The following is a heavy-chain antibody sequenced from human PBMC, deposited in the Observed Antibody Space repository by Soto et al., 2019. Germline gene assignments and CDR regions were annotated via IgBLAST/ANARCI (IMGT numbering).Heavy chain of an antibody. CDR3: VIRPRYSSSPYYYYYGMDV. D-gene: IGHD6-6*01. Sequence: PGGSLRLSCSASGFTLSSYAMHWVRQAPGKGLEYVSAISSNGGSTYYADSVKGRFTISRDNSKNTLYLQMSSLRAEDTAVYYCVIRPRYSSSPYYYYYGMDVWGQGTTVTVSS. J-gene: IGHJ6*02. CDR2: ISSNGGST. CDR1: GFTLSSYA. V-gene: IGHV3-64D*06.